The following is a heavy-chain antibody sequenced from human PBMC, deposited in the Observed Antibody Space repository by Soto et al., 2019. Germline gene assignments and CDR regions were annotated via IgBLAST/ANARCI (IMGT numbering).Heavy chain of an antibody. D-gene: IGHD5-12*01. V-gene: IGHV1-69*04. CDR1: GGTFSSYT. Sequence: ASVKVSCKASGGTFSSYTISWVRQAPGQGLEWMGRIIPILGIANYAQKFQGRVTITADKSTSTAYMELSSLRSEDTAVYYCARDPVNIVATIPTLDYWGQGTLVTAPQ. CDR2: IIPILGIA. CDR3: ARDPVNIVATIPTLDY. J-gene: IGHJ4*02.